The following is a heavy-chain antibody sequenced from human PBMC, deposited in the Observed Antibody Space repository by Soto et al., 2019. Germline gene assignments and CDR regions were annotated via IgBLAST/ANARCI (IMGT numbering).Heavy chain of an antibody. V-gene: IGHV1-69*02. CDR2: IIPILGIA. CDR1: GGTFSSY. CDR3: ARLLYYDSSSYTLDY. D-gene: IGHD3-22*01. J-gene: IGHJ4*02. Sequence: GASVKVSCKASGGTFSSYISWVRQAPGQGLEWMGRIIPILGIANYAQKFQGRVTITADKSTSTAYMELSSLRSEDTAVYYCARLLYYDSSSYTLDYWGQVTLVTVS.